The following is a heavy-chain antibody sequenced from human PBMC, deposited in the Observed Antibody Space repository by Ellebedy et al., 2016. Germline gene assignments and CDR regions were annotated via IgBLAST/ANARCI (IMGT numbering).Heavy chain of an antibody. CDR3: ARVPMVRGVTVWVYYFDY. CDR1: GYTFTSYA. Sequence: ASVKVSCKASGYTFTSYAMHWVRQAPGQRLEWMGWINAGNGNTKYSQKFQGRVTITRDTSASTAYMELSSLRSEDTAVYYCARVPMVRGVTVWVYYFDYWGQGTLVTVSS. CDR2: INAGNGNT. V-gene: IGHV1-3*01. J-gene: IGHJ4*02. D-gene: IGHD3-10*01.